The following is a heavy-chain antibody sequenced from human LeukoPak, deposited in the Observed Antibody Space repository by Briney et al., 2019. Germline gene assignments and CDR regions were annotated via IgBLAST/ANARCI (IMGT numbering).Heavy chain of an antibody. D-gene: IGHD4-11*01. J-gene: IGHJ5*02. CDR3: ARVGDYSHFWFDP. CDR2: IYYSGST. V-gene: IGHV4-30-4*02. Sequence: PSETLSLTRTVSGGSISSGDYYWSSIRQPPGKGLEWIGYIYYSGSTYYNPSLKSRVTISVDTSKNQFSLKLNSVTAADTAVYYCARVGDYSHFWFDPWGQGTLVTVSS. CDR1: GGSISSGDYY.